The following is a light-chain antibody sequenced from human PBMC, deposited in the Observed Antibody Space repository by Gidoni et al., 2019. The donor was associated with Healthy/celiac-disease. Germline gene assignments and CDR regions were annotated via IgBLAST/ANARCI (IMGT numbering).Light chain of an antibody. J-gene: IGLJ1*01. CDR1: SSDVGGYNY. V-gene: IGLV2-14*01. CDR2: DVS. Sequence: QSALTQPASVSGSPGQSITISCTGTSSDVGGYNYVSWYLQHPGKAPKLMIYDVSNRPSGVSNRFSGSKSGNTASLTISGLQAEDEADYYCSSYTSSSTVFGTGTKVTVL. CDR3: SSYTSSSTV.